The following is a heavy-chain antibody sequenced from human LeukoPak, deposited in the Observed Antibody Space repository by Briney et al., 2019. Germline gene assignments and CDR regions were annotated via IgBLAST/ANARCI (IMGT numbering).Heavy chain of an antibody. J-gene: IGHJ4*02. CDR1: GGSISSYY. CDR3: ARDRITIFGVVIMGFDY. D-gene: IGHD3-3*01. V-gene: IGHV4-34*01. Sequence: SETLSLTCTVSGGSISSYYWSWIRQPPGKGLEWIGEINHSGSTNYNPSLKSRVTISVDTSKNQFSLKLSSVTAADTAVYYCARDRITIFGVVIMGFDYWGQGTLVTVSS. CDR2: INHSGST.